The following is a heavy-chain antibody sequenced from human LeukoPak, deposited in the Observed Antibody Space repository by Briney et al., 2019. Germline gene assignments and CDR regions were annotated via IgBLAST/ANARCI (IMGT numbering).Heavy chain of an antibody. CDR1: GFTFSSYE. Sequence: GGSLRLSCAASGFTFSSYEMNWVRQTPGKGLEWISYISSSGSTIYYADSVKGRFTISRDNAKNSLYLQMNSLRAEDTAVYYCARGEADYYDSSGNSIDDYWGQGTLVTVSS. J-gene: IGHJ4*02. CDR2: ISSSGSTI. V-gene: IGHV3-48*03. D-gene: IGHD3-22*01. CDR3: ARGEADYYDSSGNSIDDY.